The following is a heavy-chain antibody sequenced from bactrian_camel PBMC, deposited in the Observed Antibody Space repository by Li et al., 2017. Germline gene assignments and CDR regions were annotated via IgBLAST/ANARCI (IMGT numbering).Heavy chain of an antibody. V-gene: IGHV3S25*01. Sequence: LVESGGGSVQDGGSLRLSCAASGFAFTSYWMYWVRQAPGTGLEWVSAINSGGGTTYYGDSVKGRFTISRDNAKNTVYLQMNSLKPEDTAVYYCVRDAANILTVVTAANYWGQGTQVTVS. CDR3: VRDAANILTVVTAANY. CDR1: GFAFTSYW. J-gene: IGHJ4*01. CDR2: INSGGGTT. D-gene: IGHD2*01.